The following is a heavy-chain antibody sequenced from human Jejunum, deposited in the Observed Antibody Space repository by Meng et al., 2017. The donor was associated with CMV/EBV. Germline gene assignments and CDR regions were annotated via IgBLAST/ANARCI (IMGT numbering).Heavy chain of an antibody. CDR3: VRDPSPLGWFDP. D-gene: IGHD3-10*01. Sequence: CTVSGGSINSFYWSWVRQPPGKGLEWIGYIYHNGATKYNPSLKSRVTISVDTSKNHFSLTLSSVTAADTAVYYCVRDPSPLGWFDPWGQGILVTVSS. V-gene: IGHV4-59*01. CDR1: GGSINSFY. J-gene: IGHJ5*02. CDR2: IYHNGAT.